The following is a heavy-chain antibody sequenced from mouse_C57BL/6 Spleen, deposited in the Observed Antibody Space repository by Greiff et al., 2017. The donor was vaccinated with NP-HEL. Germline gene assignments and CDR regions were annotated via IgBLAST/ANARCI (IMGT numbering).Heavy chain of an antibody. Sequence: QVQLKQPGAELVKPGASVKLSCKASGYTFTSYWMHWVKQRPGQGLEWIGMIHPNSGSTNYNEKFKSKATLTVDKSSSTAYMQLSSLTSEDSAVYYCASYGSSRAWFAYWGQGTLVTVSA. J-gene: IGHJ3*01. CDR1: GYTFTSYW. CDR2: IHPNSGST. D-gene: IGHD1-1*01. CDR3: ASYGSSRAWFAY. V-gene: IGHV1-64*01.